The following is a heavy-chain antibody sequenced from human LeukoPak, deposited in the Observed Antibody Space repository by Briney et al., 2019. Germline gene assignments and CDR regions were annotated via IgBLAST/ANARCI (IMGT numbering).Heavy chain of an antibody. CDR1: GFTFSSYA. D-gene: IGHD4-17*01. V-gene: IGHV3-30-3*01. CDR2: ISYDGSNK. J-gene: IGHJ6*02. CDR3: ARDPAVKVTTSGFAGMDV. Sequence: PGGSLRLSCAASGFTFSSYAMHWVRQAPGKGLEWVAVISYDGSNKYCADSVKGRFTISRDNSKNTLYLQMNSLRAEDTAVYYCARDPAVKVTTSGFAGMDVWGQGTTVTVSS.